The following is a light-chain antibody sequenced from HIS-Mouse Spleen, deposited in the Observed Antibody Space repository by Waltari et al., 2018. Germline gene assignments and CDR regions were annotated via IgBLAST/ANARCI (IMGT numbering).Light chain of an antibody. CDR3: SSYAGSNNVV. V-gene: IGLV2-8*01. J-gene: IGLJ2*01. Sequence: QSALTQPPSASGSPGQSVTISCTGTSSDVGGYNYVSWYQQHPGKAPKLMIYEVSKRPSGVPDRFSGFKSGYTASLTVSGLQAEDEADYYCSSYAGSNNVVFGGGTKLTVL. CDR1: SSDVGGYNY. CDR2: EVS.